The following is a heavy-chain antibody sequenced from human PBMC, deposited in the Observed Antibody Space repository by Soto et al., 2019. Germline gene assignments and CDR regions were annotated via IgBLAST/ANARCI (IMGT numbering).Heavy chain of an antibody. V-gene: IGHV3-30*18. Sequence: PGGSLRLSCAASGFTFSSYDMHWVRQAPGKGLEWVAVISYDGSNKYYADSVKGRFTISRDNSKNTLYLQMNSLRAEDTAVYYCAKATTVVTAYSAAYYYYGMDVWGQGTTVTVSS. CDR3: AKATTVVTAYSAAYYYYGMDV. D-gene: IGHD4-17*01. CDR2: ISYDGSNK. J-gene: IGHJ6*02. CDR1: GFTFSSYD.